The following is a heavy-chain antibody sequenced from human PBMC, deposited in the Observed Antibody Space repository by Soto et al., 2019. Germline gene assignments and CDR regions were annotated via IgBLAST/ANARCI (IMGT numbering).Heavy chain of an antibody. V-gene: IGHV3-30-3*01. CDR2: ISYDASNK. D-gene: IGHD2-15*01. CDR1: GFTFSSYA. Sequence: GGSLRLSCAASGFTFSSYAMHWVRQAPGKGLEWVAVISYDASNKYYADSVKGRFTISRDNSKNTLYLQMNSLRAEDTAVYYCARVRHCSGGSCYSWEHLDYWGQGTLVTVSS. CDR3: ARVRHCSGGSCYSWEHLDY. J-gene: IGHJ4*02.